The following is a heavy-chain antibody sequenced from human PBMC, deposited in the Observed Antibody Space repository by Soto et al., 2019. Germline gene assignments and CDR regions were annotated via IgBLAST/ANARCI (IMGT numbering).Heavy chain of an antibody. D-gene: IGHD1-7*01. CDR2: ISYDGSNK. J-gene: IGHJ4*02. Sequence: QVQLVESGGGVVQPGRSLRLSCAASGFTFSSYGMHWVRQAPGKGLEWVAVISYDGSNKYYADSVKGRFTISRDNSKNTLYLQMNSLRAEDTAVYYCAKDQRTGPELTGTTFDYWGQGTLVTVSS. CDR1: GFTFSSYG. CDR3: AKDQRTGPELTGTTFDY. V-gene: IGHV3-30*18.